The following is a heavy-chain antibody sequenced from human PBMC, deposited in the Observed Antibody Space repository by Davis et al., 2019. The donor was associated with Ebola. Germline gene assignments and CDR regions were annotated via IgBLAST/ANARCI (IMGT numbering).Heavy chain of an antibody. D-gene: IGHD1-14*01. V-gene: IGHV1-24*01. CDR3: AIGGTTGGFDY. J-gene: IGHJ4*02. CDR2: FDPEYDEA. Sequence: AASVKVSCKVSGYTLAEISMHWVRQAPEKGLEWMGGFDPEYDEAIYAQKFQGRVTLTEDTSTDTAYMELSSLRSEDTAVYYCAIGGTTGGFDYWGQGTLVTVSS. CDR1: GYTLAEIS.